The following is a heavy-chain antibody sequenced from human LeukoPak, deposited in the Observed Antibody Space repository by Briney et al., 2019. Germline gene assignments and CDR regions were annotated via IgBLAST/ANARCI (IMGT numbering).Heavy chain of an antibody. Sequence: PGGSLRLSCAASGFTFNNYEFSWVRQAPGKGLEWVSYVSTTGSIVYHADSVKGRFTISRHNAKNSLFLQMNSLRAEDTAVYYCAGTDASGYPYYFAYWSQGTLVTVSS. CDR1: GFTFNNYE. V-gene: IGHV3-48*03. D-gene: IGHD3-22*01. CDR2: VSTTGSIV. CDR3: AGTDASGYPYYFAY. J-gene: IGHJ4*02.